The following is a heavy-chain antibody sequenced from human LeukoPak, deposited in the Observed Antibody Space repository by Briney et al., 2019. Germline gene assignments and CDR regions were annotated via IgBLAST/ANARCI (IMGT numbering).Heavy chain of an antibody. CDR2: INHSGST. J-gene: IGHJ4*02. CDR1: GGSFSGYY. D-gene: IGHD6-13*01. CDR3: ARSVYSSSWAFDY. V-gene: IGHV4-34*01. Sequence: SETLSLTCAVYGGSFSGYYWSWIRQPPGKGLEWIGEINHSGSTNYNPSLKSRVTISVDTSKNQFSLKLSSVTAADTAVYYCARSVYSSSWAFDYWGRGTLVTVSS.